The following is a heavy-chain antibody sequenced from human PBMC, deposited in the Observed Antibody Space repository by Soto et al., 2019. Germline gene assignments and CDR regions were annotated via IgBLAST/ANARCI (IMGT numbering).Heavy chain of an antibody. CDR3: ARALGSGLSAAVYWFDP. CDR1: GYTFTSYG. D-gene: IGHD6-13*01. CDR2: ISAYNGNT. Sequence: EASVKVGCKASGYTFTSYGISWVRQAPGQGLEWMGWISAYNGNTNYAQKLQGRVTMNTDTSKSTAYMELRSLRSDETAVYYCARALGSGLSAAVYWFDPWGKGTLVTVSS. J-gene: IGHJ5*02. V-gene: IGHV1-18*01.